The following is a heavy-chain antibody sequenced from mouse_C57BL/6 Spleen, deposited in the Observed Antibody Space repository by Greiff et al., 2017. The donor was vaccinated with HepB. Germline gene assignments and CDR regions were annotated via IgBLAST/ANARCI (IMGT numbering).Heavy chain of an antibody. CDR2: IDPANGNT. Sequence: EVQLQQSVAELVRPGASVKLSCTASGFNIKNTYMHWVKQRPEQGLEWIGRIDPANGNTKYAPKFQGKATITADTSSNTAYLQLSSLTSDDTAIYYCAWNYYGSSYDAMDYWGQGTSVTVSS. CDR3: AWNYYGSSYDAMDY. V-gene: IGHV14-3*01. D-gene: IGHD1-1*01. J-gene: IGHJ4*01. CDR1: GFNIKNTY.